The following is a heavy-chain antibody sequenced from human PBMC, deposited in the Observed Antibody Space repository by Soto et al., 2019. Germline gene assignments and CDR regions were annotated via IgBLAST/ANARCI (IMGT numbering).Heavy chain of an antibody. CDR3: ARDLGYGSGSYITSYYYGMDV. J-gene: IGHJ6*02. CDR1: GFTFSSYS. Sequence: PGGSLRLSCAASGFTFSSYSMNWVRQAPGKGLEWVSSISSSSSYIYYADSVKGRFTISRDSAKNSLYLQMNSLRAEDTAVYYCARDLGYGSGSYITSYYYGMDVWGQGTTVTVSS. D-gene: IGHD3-10*01. V-gene: IGHV3-21*01. CDR2: ISSSSSYI.